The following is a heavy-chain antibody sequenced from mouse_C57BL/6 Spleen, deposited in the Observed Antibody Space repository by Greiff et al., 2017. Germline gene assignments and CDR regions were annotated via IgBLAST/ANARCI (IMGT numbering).Heavy chain of an antibody. CDR3: ARLRDYDFFDY. Sequence: EVKLMESGGGLVKPGGSLKLSCAASGFTFSGYTMPWVRQTPEKRLEWVATISGGGGNTYYPDTVKGRFTISRDNAKNTLYLQLSSLRSEDTALYYCARLRDYDFFDYWGQGTTLTVSS. D-gene: IGHD2-4*01. CDR2: ISGGGGNT. J-gene: IGHJ2*01. V-gene: IGHV5-9*01. CDR1: GFTFSGYT.